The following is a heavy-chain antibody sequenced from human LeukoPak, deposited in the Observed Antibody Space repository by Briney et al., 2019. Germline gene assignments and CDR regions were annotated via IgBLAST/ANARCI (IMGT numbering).Heavy chain of an antibody. V-gene: IGHV4-59*08. CDR2: FYYSGSS. CDR1: GGSISRYY. CDR3: ARHGSTSSKYYYYAMDV. J-gene: IGHJ6*02. D-gene: IGHD2-2*01. Sequence: SETLSLPCTVSGGSISRYYWSWIREPPGKGLEWIGYFYYSGSSNYNPSLKRRVTISVDTSKNQISLKLYSVTAADTAMYYCARHGSTSSKYYYYAMDVWGQGTTVTVSS.